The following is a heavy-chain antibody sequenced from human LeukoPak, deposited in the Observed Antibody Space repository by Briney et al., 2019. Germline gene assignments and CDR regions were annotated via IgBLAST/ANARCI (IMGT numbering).Heavy chain of an antibody. J-gene: IGHJ6*02. V-gene: IGHV1-18*01. CDR2: ISTYNGNT. Sequence: ASVNVSCKASGYTFTTYGISWVRQAPGQGLEWMGWISTYNGNTNYAQKLQGRVTMTTDTSTSTAYMELRSLRSDDTAVYYCARGLKYRVGQQSNSNSYYYGMDVWGQGTTVTVS. CDR1: GYTFTTYG. D-gene: IGHD6-13*01. CDR3: ARGLKYRVGQQSNSNSYYYGMDV.